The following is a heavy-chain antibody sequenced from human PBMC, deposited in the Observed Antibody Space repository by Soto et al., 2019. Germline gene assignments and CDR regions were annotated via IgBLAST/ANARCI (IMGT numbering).Heavy chain of an antibody. CDR3: ARSSGRRQVGRYDYGLDV. CDR1: GFALSDNY. Sequence: QVHLVESGGGLVEPGGSLRLSCTGSGFALSDNYMPWIRQAPGKGLEWVSYSSSSGAYINYADSVKGRFTISRDTAYNSLYLQVDSLRAEDTAVYFCARSSGRRQVGRYDYGLDVWGQGTTVTVSS. V-gene: IGHV3-11*06. D-gene: IGHD2-15*01. J-gene: IGHJ6*02. CDR2: SSSSGAYI.